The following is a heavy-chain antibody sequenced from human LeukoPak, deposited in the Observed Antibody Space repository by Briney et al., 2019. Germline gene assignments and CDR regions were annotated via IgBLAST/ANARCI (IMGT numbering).Heavy chain of an antibody. CDR3: ARGGRYSSGWYGGDFDY. CDR2: IYYSGST. J-gene: IGHJ4*02. CDR1: GGSIGSYY. Sequence: SETLSLTCTVSGGSIGSYYWSWIRQPPGKGLEWIGYIYYSGSTNYNPSLKSRVTISVDTSKNQFSLKLSSVTAADTAVYYCARGGRYSSGWYGGDFDYWGQGTLVTVSS. D-gene: IGHD6-19*01. V-gene: IGHV4-59*01.